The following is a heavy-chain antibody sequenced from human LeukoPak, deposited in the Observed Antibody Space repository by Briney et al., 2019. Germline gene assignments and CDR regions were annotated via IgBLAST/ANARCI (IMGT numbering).Heavy chain of an antibody. CDR2: IYYSGST. CDR1: GGSISSHY. D-gene: IGHD4-23*01. Sequence: PSETLSLTCTVSGGSISSHYWSWIRQPPGKGLEWIGYIYYSGSTNYNPSLKSRVTISVDTSKNQFSLKLSSVTAADTAVYYCARDRRWAFDYWGQGTLVTVSS. V-gene: IGHV4-59*11. J-gene: IGHJ4*02. CDR3: ARDRRWAFDY.